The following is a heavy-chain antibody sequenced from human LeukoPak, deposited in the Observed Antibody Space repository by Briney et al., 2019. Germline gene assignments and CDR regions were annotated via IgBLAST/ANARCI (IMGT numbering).Heavy chain of an antibody. Sequence: PGGSLRLSCAASGFTFSSYSMNWVRQAPGKGLEWVSSISSSSSYIYYADSVKGRFTISRDNAKNSLYLQMNSLRAEDTAMYYCARALSSGSYFAYYFDYWGQGTLVTVSS. CDR1: GFTFSSYS. J-gene: IGHJ4*02. V-gene: IGHV3-21*01. D-gene: IGHD1-26*01. CDR3: ARALSSGSYFAYYFDY. CDR2: ISSSSSYI.